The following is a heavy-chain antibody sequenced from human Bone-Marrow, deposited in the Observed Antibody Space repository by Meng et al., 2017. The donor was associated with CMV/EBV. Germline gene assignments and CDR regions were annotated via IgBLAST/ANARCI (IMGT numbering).Heavy chain of an antibody. CDR3: ARLKDIVVVPAATEGDYYYYGMDV. V-gene: IGHV1-69*10. Sequence: SVKVSCKASGGTFSSYAISWVRQAPGQGLEWMGGIIPILGIANYAQKFQGRVTITADKSTSTAYMELSSLRSEDTAVYYCARLKDIVVVPAATEGDYYYYGMDVWGQGTTVTFSS. CDR1: GGTFSSYA. D-gene: IGHD2-2*01. J-gene: IGHJ6*02. CDR2: IIPILGIA.